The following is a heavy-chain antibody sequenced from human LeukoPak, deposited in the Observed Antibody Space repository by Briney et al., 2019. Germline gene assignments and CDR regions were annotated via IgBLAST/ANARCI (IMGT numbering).Heavy chain of an antibody. V-gene: IGHV3-21*01. D-gene: IGHD3-9*01. J-gene: IGHJ4*02. Sequence: GGSLRLSCAASGFTFSSYSMNWVRQAPGKGLEWVSSISSSSSYIYYADSVKGRFTISRDNAKTSLYLQMNSLRAEDTAVYYCARDQYYDILTGYYTTFDYWGQGTLVTVSS. CDR2: ISSSSSYI. CDR1: GFTFSSYS. CDR3: ARDQYYDILTGYYTTFDY.